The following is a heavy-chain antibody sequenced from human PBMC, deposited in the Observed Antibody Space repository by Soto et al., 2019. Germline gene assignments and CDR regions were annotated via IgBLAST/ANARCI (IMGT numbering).Heavy chain of an antibody. D-gene: IGHD6-6*01. CDR3: AKDRTIASRNFDS. Sequence: GGSLRLSCTASGFTFSDHGMHWVHQAPGKGLEWVSSISGSVGSTFYADSVKGRFTISRDNSMNTLYLQMNSLRAEDTAVYYCAKDRTIASRNFDSWGQGALVTVSS. CDR1: GFTFSDHG. J-gene: IGHJ4*02. CDR2: ISGSVGST. V-gene: IGHV3-23*01.